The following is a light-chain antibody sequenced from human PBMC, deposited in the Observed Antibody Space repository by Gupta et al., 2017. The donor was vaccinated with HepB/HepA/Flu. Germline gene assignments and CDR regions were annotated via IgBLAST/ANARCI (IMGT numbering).Light chain of an antibody. CDR3: QQDHLFPLT. Sequence: DIQMTQSPATLSASVGDRVTISCQASQNIHTYLAWYQQKPGKAPNLLISESSSLESGGPPRFSDSGSGTEFTLTIDTLQPEDFATYYCQQDHLFPLTFGRGTKVDI. V-gene: IGKV1-5*03. J-gene: IGKJ4*01. CDR1: QNIHTY. CDR2: ESS.